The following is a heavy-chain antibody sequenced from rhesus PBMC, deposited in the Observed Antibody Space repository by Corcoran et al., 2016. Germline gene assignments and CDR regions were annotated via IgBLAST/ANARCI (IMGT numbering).Heavy chain of an antibody. CDR3: ASSQRLGCGYFEF. CDR2: VVPVHGYI. J-gene: IGHJ1*01. V-gene: IGHV1-156*01. CDR1: GYTYTELS. D-gene: IGHD6-31*01. Sequence: EVQLVQSGAEVKKPGASVKVSCKVSGYTYTELSMHWVRKAPGKGLEWMGGVVPVHGYIIPPEKFQGRVPMTENPSTDTAYMGLGSLRSEDTAFYYCASSQRLGCGYFEFWGQGALVTVSS.